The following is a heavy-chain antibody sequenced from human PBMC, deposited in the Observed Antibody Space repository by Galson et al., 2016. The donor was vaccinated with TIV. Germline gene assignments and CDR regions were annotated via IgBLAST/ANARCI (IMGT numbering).Heavy chain of an antibody. Sequence: SLRLSCAASGFTFSDYWMHWVRRAPGRGLEWLANIKQDGSVTFHAGAVKGRFAISRDNARNSLYLQMDSLRVDDTAVYYCANFGANYWGRGTLVTVSS. J-gene: IGHJ4*02. CDR2: IKQDGSVT. D-gene: IGHD2-21*01. CDR1: GFTFSDYW. CDR3: ANFGANY. V-gene: IGHV3-7*01.